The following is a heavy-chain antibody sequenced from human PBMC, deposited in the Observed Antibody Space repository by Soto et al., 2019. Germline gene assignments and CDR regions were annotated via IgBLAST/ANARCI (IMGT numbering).Heavy chain of an antibody. V-gene: IGHV3-43*01. CDR1: GFNFEDYS. D-gene: IGHD1-20*01. Sequence: EVQLVESGGVLVRPGGSLRLSCAASGFNFEDYSMHWVRQPPGKGLEWVSLINWDGSNTYYADSVKGRFTISRDNSRNSVFLEMTRLRTEDAALYLCAKVSPQHSWNDGLDSWGKGTLVTVSS. CDR2: INWDGSNT. J-gene: IGHJ4*02. CDR3: AKVSPQHSWNDGLDS.